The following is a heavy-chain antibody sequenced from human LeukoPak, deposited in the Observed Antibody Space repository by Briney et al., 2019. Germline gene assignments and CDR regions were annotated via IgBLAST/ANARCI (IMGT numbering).Heavy chain of an antibody. V-gene: IGHV3-30*02. Sequence: GGSLRLSCAASGFTFSSYGMHWVRQAPGKGLEWVAFIRYDGSNKYYADSVRGRFTISRDNSKNTLYLQMNSPRAEDTAVYYCARGPPNRSYYYYMDVWGKGTTVTISS. CDR2: IRYDGSNK. CDR3: ARGPPNRSYYYYMDV. CDR1: GFTFSSYG. D-gene: IGHD1-14*01. J-gene: IGHJ6*03.